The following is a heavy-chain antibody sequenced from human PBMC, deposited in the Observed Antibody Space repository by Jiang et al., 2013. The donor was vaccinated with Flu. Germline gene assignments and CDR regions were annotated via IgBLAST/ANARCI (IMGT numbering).Heavy chain of an antibody. D-gene: IGHD3-10*01. J-gene: IGHJ3*02. CDR2: ISYDGSNK. CDR1: GFTFSSYG. Sequence: QLVESGGGVVQPGRSLRLSCAASGFTFSSYGMHWVRQAPGKGLEWVAVISYDGSNKYYADSVKGRFTISRDNSKNTLYLQMNSLRAEDTAVYYCAKDALGVYEVDAFDIWGQGTMVTVSS. V-gene: IGHV3-30*18. CDR3: AKDALGVYEVDAFDI.